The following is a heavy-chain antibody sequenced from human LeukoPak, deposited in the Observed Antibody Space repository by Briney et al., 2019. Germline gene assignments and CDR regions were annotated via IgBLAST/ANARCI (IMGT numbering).Heavy chain of an antibody. CDR1: GYTFTGYY. Sequence: ASVKVSCKASGYTFTGYYMHWVRQAPGQGLEWMGWINPNGGGTNYAQKFQGRVTMTRDTSISTAYMELSRLRSDDTAVYYCARTVRGPRGKYQLLYGWFDPWGQGTLVTVSS. CDR2: INPNGGGT. J-gene: IGHJ5*02. CDR3: ARTVRGPRGKYQLLYGWFDP. V-gene: IGHV1-2*02. D-gene: IGHD2-2*02.